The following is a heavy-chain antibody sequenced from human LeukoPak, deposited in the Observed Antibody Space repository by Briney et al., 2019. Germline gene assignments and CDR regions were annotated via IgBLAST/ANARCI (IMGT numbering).Heavy chain of an antibody. D-gene: IGHD2-2*01. J-gene: IGHJ5*02. CDR2: VSAYNGNT. CDR3: ARLDCGSTDCYSSHNWFDP. Sequence: ASVKASCKASRYTFTTYTITWLRQAPGQGLEWMGWVSAYNGNTNYAHSLQGRVTMTTDTSTRTAYMELRSLRSDDTAVYYCARLDCGSTDCYSSHNWFDPWGQGTLVTVSS. CDR1: RYTFTTYT. V-gene: IGHV1-18*01.